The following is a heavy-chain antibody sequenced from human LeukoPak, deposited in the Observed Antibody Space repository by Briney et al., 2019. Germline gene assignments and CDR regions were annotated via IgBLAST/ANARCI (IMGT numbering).Heavy chain of an antibody. Sequence: SETLSLTCTVSGGSISSYYWSWIRQPPGKGLEWIGYIYNSGSTNYSPPLKSRVTISVDTSKNQFSLKLTSVTAADTAVYYCASADGSGWYYFDSWGQGTLVTVSS. D-gene: IGHD6-19*01. CDR2: IYNSGST. CDR1: GGSISSYY. V-gene: IGHV4-59*01. J-gene: IGHJ4*02. CDR3: ASADGSGWYYFDS.